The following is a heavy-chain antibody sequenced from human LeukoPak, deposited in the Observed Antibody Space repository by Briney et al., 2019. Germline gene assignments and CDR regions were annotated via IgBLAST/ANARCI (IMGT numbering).Heavy chain of an antibody. J-gene: IGHJ4*02. D-gene: IGHD3-10*01. CDR3: ARGGGRYLWFGELLAYYFDY. V-gene: IGHV1-8*01. Sequence: AASVKVSCKASGYTFTSYDINWVRQATGQGLEWMGWMNPNSGNTGYAQKFQGRVTMTRNTSISTAYMELSSLRSEDTAVYYCARGGGRYLWFGELLAYYFDYWGQGTLVTVSS. CDR2: MNPNSGNT. CDR1: GYTFTSYD.